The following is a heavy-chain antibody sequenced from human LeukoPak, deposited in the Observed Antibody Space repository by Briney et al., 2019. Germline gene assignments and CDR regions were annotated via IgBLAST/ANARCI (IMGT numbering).Heavy chain of an antibody. J-gene: IGHJ4*02. D-gene: IGHD6-6*01. Sequence: GGSLRLSCAASGFSFSTYWMYWVRQAPGKGLVWVSRINGDGTGISYADSVKGRFTISRDNANNRLYLQMNSLRAEDTAVYYCVRVLVGIEYWGQGTLVTVSS. CDR1: GFSFSTYW. V-gene: IGHV3-74*01. CDR2: INGDGTGI. CDR3: VRVLVGIEY.